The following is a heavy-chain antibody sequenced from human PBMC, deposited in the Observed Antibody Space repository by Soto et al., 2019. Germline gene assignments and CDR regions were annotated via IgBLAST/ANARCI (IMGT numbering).Heavy chain of an antibody. D-gene: IGHD3-22*01. CDR1: GGSISSSSYY. CDR3: ARHGNYDSSGYWGFGWFDP. J-gene: IGHJ5*02. Sequence: PSETLSLTCTVSGGSISSSSYYWGWIRQPPGKGLEWIGSIYYSGSTYYNPSLKSRVTISVDTSKNQFSLKLSSVTAADTAVYYCARHGNYDSSGYWGFGWFDPWGQGTLVTVSS. V-gene: IGHV4-39*01. CDR2: IYYSGST.